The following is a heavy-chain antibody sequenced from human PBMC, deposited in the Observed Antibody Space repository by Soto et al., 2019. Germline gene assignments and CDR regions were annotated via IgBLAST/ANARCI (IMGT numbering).Heavy chain of an antibody. Sequence: SSETLSLTCTVSGGSITSYNWNWLRQPPGKALEWIGYVYNSGSTNYNPSLKSRVTISVDTSKNQFSLKVSSVTAADTAVYYCARDYGDYGLDYWGQGTLVTVSS. J-gene: IGHJ4*02. CDR1: GGSITSYN. CDR3: ARDYGDYGLDY. D-gene: IGHD4-17*01. V-gene: IGHV4-59*01. CDR2: VYNSGST.